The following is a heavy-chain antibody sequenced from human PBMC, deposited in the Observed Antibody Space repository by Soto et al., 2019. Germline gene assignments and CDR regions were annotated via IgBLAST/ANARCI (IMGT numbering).Heavy chain of an antibody. CDR2: INPSGGST. Sequence: GASVKVSCKGSGYTFTSYYMHWVRQAPGQWLEWMGIINPSGGSTSYAQKFQGRVTMTRDTSTSTVYMELSSLRSEDTAVYYCARVSSWSCFDYWGQGTLVTVSS. J-gene: IGHJ4*02. V-gene: IGHV1-46*01. D-gene: IGHD6-13*01. CDR3: ARVSSWSCFDY. CDR1: GYTFTSYY.